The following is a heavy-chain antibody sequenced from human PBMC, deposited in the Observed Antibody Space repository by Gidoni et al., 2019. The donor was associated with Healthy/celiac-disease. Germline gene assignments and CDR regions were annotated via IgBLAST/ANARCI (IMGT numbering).Heavy chain of an antibody. CDR2: IIPILGIA. CDR3: ARDCSGGSCYSGPSWFDP. V-gene: IGHV1-69*09. J-gene: IGHJ5*02. D-gene: IGHD2-15*01. Sequence: QVQLVQSGAEVKKPGSSVKVSCKASGGTFSSYAISWVRQAPGQGLEWMGRIIPILGIANYAQKFQGRVTITADKSTSTAYMELSSLRSEDTAVYYCARDCSGGSCYSGPSWFDPWGQGTLVTVSS. CDR1: GGTFSSYA.